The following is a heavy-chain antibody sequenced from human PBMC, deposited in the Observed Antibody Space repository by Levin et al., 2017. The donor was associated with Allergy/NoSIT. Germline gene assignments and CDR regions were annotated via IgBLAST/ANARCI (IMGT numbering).Heavy chain of an antibody. CDR1: GDSLGPYY. D-gene: IGHD2-21*02. CDR3: ARTYCGNHCYFAH. Sequence: SETLSLTCSVSGDSLGPYYWSWIRRPAGKGLEWLGRIYGSSEPTNFNPSLKSRVSISVDRSLNLVSLTLSSVTAADTAVYYCARTYCGNHCYFAHWGQGTLVTVSS. CDR2: IYGSSEPT. J-gene: IGHJ5*02. V-gene: IGHV4-4*07.